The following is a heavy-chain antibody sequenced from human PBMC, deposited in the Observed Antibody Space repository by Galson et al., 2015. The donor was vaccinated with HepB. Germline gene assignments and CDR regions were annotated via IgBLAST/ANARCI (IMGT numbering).Heavy chain of an antibody. D-gene: IGHD3-3*01. Sequence: SLRLSCAASGFTFSSYAMSWVRQAPGKGLEWVSAISGSGGSTYYADSVKGRFTISRDNSKNTLYLQTNSLRAEDTAVYYCAKCLITIFGVVINDAFDIWGQGTMVTVSS. CDR1: GFTFSSYA. J-gene: IGHJ3*02. CDR3: AKCLITIFGVVINDAFDI. CDR2: ISGSGGST. V-gene: IGHV3-23*01.